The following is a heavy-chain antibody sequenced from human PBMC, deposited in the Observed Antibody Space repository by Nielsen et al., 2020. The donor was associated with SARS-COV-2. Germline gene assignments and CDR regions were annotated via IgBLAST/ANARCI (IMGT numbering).Heavy chain of an antibody. CDR1: GYTFTDYY. CDR3: ARSWAINNWFDP. J-gene: IGHJ5*02. V-gene: IGHV1-2*06. CDR2: INPYSGGT. D-gene: IGHD3-16*01. Sequence: ASVKVSCKASGYTFTDYYIHWVRQAPGQGLEWMGRINPYSGGTNYAQKFQGTVTMTRDASISTVYMELTSDDTAVYYCARSWAINNWFDPWGQGTLVTVSS.